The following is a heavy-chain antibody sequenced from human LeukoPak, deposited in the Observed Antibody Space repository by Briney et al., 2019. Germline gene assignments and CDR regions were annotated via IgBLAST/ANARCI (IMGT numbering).Heavy chain of an antibody. CDR1: GFTFSSYA. CDR3: AKGGDGYSYGYDDY. CDR2: ISGSGGST. J-gene: IGHJ4*02. V-gene: IGHV3-23*01. Sequence: PGGSLRLSCAASGFTFSSYAMSWVRQAPGKGLEWVSAISGSGGSTYYADSVKGRFTISRDNSKNTLYLQMNSLRAEDTAVYYCAKGGDGYSYGYDDYWGQGTLVTVSS. D-gene: IGHD5-18*01.